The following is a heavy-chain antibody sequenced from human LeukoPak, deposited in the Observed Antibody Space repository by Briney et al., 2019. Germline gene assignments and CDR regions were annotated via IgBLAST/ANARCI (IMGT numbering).Heavy chain of an antibody. V-gene: IGHV4-34*01. J-gene: IGHJ6*03. Sequence: PSETLSLTCAVYGGSFSGYYWSWIRQPPGKGLEWIGEINHSGSTNYNPSLKSRVTISVDTSKNQFSLKLSSVTAADTAVYYCATYPRITIFGVVRENHMDVWGKGTTVTVSS. CDR2: INHSGST. CDR3: ATYPRITIFGVVRENHMDV. CDR1: GGSFSGYY. D-gene: IGHD3-3*01.